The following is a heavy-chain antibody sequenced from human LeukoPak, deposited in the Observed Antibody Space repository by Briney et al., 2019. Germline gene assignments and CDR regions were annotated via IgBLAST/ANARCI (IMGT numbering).Heavy chain of an antibody. CDR2: IIPIFGTA. CDR3: ARSRHLGWNDAFDI. J-gene: IGHJ3*02. CDR1: GGTFSSYA. V-gene: IGHV1-69*13. Sequence: ASVKVSCKASGGTFSSYAISWARQAPGQGLEWMGGIIPIFGTANYAQKFQGRVTITADESTSTAYMELSSLRSEDTAVYYCARSRHLGWNDAFDIWGQGTMVTVSS. D-gene: IGHD1-1*01.